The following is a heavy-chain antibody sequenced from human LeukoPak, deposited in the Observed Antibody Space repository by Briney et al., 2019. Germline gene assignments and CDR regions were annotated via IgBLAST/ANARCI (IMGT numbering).Heavy chain of an antibody. V-gene: IGHV5-51*01. CDR3: ARGRILTGYYNRAWFDP. D-gene: IGHD3-9*01. Sequence: GESLRISCKGSGYSFTSYWIGWVRQMPGKGLEWMGIIYPGDSDTRYSPSFQGRATISADESISTAYLQWSSLKASDTAMYYCARGRILTGYYNRAWFDPWGQGTLVTVSS. CDR1: GYSFTSYW. J-gene: IGHJ5*02. CDR2: IYPGDSDT.